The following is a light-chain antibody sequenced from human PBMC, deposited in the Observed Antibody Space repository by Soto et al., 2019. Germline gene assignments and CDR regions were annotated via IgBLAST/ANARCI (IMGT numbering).Light chain of an antibody. CDR2: GAP. Sequence: EVVLTQSPGTLSLPPRERATLSCRASQSVTSEYLAWYQQKPGQAHRLLLYGAPIRSTGITERFTGSGHGTYFTFYISRLEPEGFASYYCQQYGNTPITFGQGTLLEI. V-gene: IGKV3-20*01. CDR1: QSVTSEY. J-gene: IGKJ5*01. CDR3: QQYGNTPIT.